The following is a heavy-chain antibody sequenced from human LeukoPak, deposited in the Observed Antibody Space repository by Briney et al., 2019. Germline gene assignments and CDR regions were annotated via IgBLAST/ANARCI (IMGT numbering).Heavy chain of an antibody. CDR1: GYTFTSYD. J-gene: IGHJ4*02. Sequence: ASVKVSCKASGYTFTSYDINWMRQATGQGLEWMGWMNPSSGNTGYAQKFQARVTMTRNTSIKTAYMELSSLRSEDMAVYYCARGFRDSSGPKPDYWGQGTLVTVSS. V-gene: IGHV1-8*01. CDR2: MNPSSGNT. CDR3: ARGFRDSSGPKPDY. D-gene: IGHD3-22*01.